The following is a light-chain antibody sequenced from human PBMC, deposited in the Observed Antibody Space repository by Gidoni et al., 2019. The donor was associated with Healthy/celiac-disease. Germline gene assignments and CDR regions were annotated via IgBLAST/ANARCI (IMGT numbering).Light chain of an antibody. J-gene: IGKJ2*01. V-gene: IGKV1-5*03. CDR1: QSISSW. CDR3: QQYNSYMYT. CDR2: KAS. Sequence: DIQMTQSPSTLSASVGDRVTITCRASQSISSWLAWYQQKPGKAPKLLIYKASSLESGVPSSFSGSGSGTEFTLTISSLQPDDFATYYCQQYNSYMYTFXQXTKLEIK.